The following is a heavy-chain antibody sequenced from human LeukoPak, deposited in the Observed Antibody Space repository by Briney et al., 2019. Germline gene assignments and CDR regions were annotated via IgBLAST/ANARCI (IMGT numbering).Heavy chain of an antibody. CDR2: ISGSGGST. D-gene: IGHD2-21*02. CDR1: GFTFSSYA. J-gene: IGHJ4*02. CDR3: AKDIYCGGDCYIRAGDS. Sequence: PGGSLRLSCAASGFTFSSYAMSWVRQAPGKGLEWVSAISGSGGSTYYADSVKGRFTISRDNSKNTLYLQMNSLRAEDTAVYYCAKDIYCGGDCYIRAGDSWGQGTLVTVSS. V-gene: IGHV3-23*01.